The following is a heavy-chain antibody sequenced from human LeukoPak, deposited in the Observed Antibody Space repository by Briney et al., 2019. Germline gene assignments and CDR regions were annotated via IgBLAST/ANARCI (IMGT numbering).Heavy chain of an antibody. CDR2: ISYDGSNK. CDR1: GFTFSSYA. Sequence: GGSLRLSCAASGFTFSSYAMHWVRQAPGKGLEWVAVISYDGSNKYYADSVKGRFTISRDNSKNTLYLQMNSLRAEDTAVYYCANLVPPRKYYYYGMDVWGQGTTVTVSS. V-gene: IGHV3-30*04. CDR3: ANLVPPRKYYYYGMDV. J-gene: IGHJ6*02.